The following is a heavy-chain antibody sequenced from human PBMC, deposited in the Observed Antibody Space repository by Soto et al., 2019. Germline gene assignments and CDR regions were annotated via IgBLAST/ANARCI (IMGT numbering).Heavy chain of an antibody. CDR2: MNQDGSES. J-gene: IGHJ4*02. V-gene: IGHV3-7*01. CDR1: GFSLSSYW. CDR3: ARLSTSAGRRDLAC. Sequence: EVQLVESGGGLVQPGGSLRLSCAASGFSLSSYWMSWVRQAPGKGLEWVANMNQDGSESDYVGSVKGRFTFTRDNAKNSLYLQMNSLRAEDTAVYYCARLSTSAGRRDLACWGQGNLVTVSS.